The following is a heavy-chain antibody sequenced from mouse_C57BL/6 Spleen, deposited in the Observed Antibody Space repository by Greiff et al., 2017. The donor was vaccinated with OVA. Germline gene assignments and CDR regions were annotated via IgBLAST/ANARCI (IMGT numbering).Heavy chain of an antibody. CDR2: FHPYNDDT. CDR1: GYTFTSYP. CDR3: EMSVVRAMDY. Sequence: QVQLQQPGAELVKPGASVKMSCKASGYTFTSYPIEWMKQNHGKSLEWIGNFHPYNDDTNYNEKFKGKATLTVEKSSSTVYLELSRLTSDDSAVYDSEMSVVRAMDYWGQGTSVTVSS. J-gene: IGHJ4*01. D-gene: IGHD1-1*01. V-gene: IGHV1-47*01.